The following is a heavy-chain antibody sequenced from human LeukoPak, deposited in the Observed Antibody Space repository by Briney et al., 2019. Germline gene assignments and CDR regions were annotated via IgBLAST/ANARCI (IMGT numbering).Heavy chain of an antibody. V-gene: IGHV4-61*02. J-gene: IGHJ4*02. CDR2: IYTGGST. Sequence: PSETLSLTCTVSGGSISSGSYYWSWIRQPAGKGLEWIGRIYTGGSTNYNPSLKSRVTISVDTSKNQFSLKLSSVTAADTAVYYCARCLGRQWLESGRGTHFDYWGQRTLVTVSS. CDR3: ARCLGRQWLESGRGTHFDY. D-gene: IGHD6-19*01. CDR1: GGSISSGSYY.